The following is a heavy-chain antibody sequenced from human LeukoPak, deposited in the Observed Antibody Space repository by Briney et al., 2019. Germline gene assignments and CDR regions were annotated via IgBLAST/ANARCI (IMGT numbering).Heavy chain of an antibody. Sequence: GGSLTLSCAASGFAFRTYAMTWVRQAPARGLEWVAAISGRGDSTYYADSVKGRFTLSRDNSMDTLYLQMNSLRVEDTAVYYCAKELRPNDYWGQGTLVTVSS. V-gene: IGHV3-23*01. CDR3: AKELRPNDY. J-gene: IGHJ4*03. CDR1: GFAFRTYA. D-gene: IGHD2-15*01. CDR2: ISGRGDST.